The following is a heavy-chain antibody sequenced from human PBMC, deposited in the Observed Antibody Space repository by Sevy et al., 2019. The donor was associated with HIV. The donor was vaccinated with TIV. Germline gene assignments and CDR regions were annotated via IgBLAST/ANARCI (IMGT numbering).Heavy chain of an antibody. CDR3: ARPRANYVDHYFFYAMDV. V-gene: IGHV3-30-3*01. CDR2: ISYDGSDK. J-gene: IGHJ6*02. D-gene: IGHD4-17*01. Sequence: GGSLRLSCAASGFAFSNYYAMHWVRQAPGKGLEWVALISYDGSDKYYADSGKGGFTISRDKFKNTLFLQMNSLTTEDTAVYYCARPRANYVDHYFFYAMDVWGQGTTVTVSS. CDR1: GFAFSNYYA.